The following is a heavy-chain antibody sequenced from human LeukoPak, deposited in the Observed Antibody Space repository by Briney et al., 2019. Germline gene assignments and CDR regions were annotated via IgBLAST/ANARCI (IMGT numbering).Heavy chain of an antibody. CDR3: ARDLDFGGNSVDFDS. V-gene: IGHV5-51*01. CDR1: GYSFSTYW. J-gene: IGHJ4*02. D-gene: IGHD4-23*01. CDR2: IYPSDSQT. Sequence: GESLKISCKGSGYSFSTYWIAWVRQMPGEGLEWMGIIYPSDSQTRYSPSFQGHVTISADKSISTAYLQWSSLKASDTAMYYCARDLDFGGNSVDFDSWGQGTLVTVSS.